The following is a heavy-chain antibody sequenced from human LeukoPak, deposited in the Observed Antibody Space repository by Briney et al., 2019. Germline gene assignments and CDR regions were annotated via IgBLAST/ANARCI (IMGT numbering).Heavy chain of an antibody. CDR3: ARVTMVRGVIIRWFDP. V-gene: IGHV1-18*01. CDR1: GYTXTSYD. D-gene: IGHD3-10*01. J-gene: IGHJ5*02. Sequence: GASVKVSCKASGYTXTSYDISGVRQAPGQGLEWMGWISAYNGNTNYAQKLQGRVTMTTDTSTSTAYMELRSLRSDDTAVYYCARVTMVRGVIIRWFDPWGQGTLVTVSS. CDR2: ISAYNGNT.